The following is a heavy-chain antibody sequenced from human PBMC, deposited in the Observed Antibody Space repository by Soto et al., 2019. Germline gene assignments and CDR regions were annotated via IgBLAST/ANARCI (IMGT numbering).Heavy chain of an antibody. CDR2: IWYDGSKE. V-gene: IGHV3-33*08. CDR1: GFTFSSFG. D-gene: IGHD6-25*01. J-gene: IGHJ5*02. Sequence: GGSLRLSCAASGFTFSSFGMNWVRQAPGKGLERVALIWYDGSKEYYADSVKGRFTISRDDSKNTVYLQMDSLRAEDTVVFYCTREGTFGSASNEAWFDPGGQGTLVTVSS. CDR3: TREGTFGSASNEAWFDP.